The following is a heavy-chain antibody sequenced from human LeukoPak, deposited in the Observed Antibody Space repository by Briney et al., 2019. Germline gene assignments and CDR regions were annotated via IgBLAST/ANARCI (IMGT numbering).Heavy chain of an antibody. CDR3: ARDSLDPATAIRKGQYFFDY. D-gene: IGHD2-2*02. Sequence: SQTLSLTCAISGDSVSSNSAAWNWIRQSPSRGLEWLGRTYYRSKWYNYYAVSVKSRITINPDTSKNQFSLQLISVTPEDTAVYYCARDSLDPATAIRKGQYFFDYWGQGTLVTVSS. CDR1: GDSVSSNSAA. V-gene: IGHV6-1*01. J-gene: IGHJ4*02. CDR2: TYYRSKWYN.